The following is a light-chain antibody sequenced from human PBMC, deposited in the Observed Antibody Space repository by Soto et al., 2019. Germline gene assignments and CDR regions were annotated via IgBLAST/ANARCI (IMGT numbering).Light chain of an antibody. V-gene: IGKV1-6*01. CDR2: AAS. Sequence: AIQMTQSPSSLSASVGDSVTITCRASQGIRHHLGWYQQKPGKAPTLLIYAASTLQSGVPSRFGGRGSGTAFTLTISSLQPEDFATYYCLQDYKYPRTFGQGTKVEIK. CDR1: QGIRHH. J-gene: IGKJ1*01. CDR3: LQDYKYPRT.